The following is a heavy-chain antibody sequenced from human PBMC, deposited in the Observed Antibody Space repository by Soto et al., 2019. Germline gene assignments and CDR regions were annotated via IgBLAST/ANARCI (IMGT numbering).Heavy chain of an antibody. CDR3: ARGPPRITMVRGVTKFDY. CDR1: GGSFSGYY. J-gene: IGHJ4*02. D-gene: IGHD3-10*01. CDR2: INHSGST. Sequence: PSETLSLTCAVYGGSFSGYYWSWIRQPPGKGLEWIGEINHSGSTNYNPSLKSRVTISVDTSKNQFSLKLSSVTAADTAVYYCARGPPRITMVRGVTKFDYWGQGTLVTVSS. V-gene: IGHV4-34*01.